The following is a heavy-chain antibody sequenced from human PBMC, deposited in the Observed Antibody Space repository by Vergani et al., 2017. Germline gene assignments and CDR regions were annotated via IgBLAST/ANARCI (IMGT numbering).Heavy chain of an antibody. J-gene: IGHJ3*02. CDR2: IYHSGST. CDR1: GYSISSGYY. Sequence: QVQLQESGSGLVKPSETLSLTCAVSGYSISSGYYWGWIRQPPGKGLEWIGSIYHSGSTYYNPSLKSRVTISVDTSKNQFSLKLSSVTAADTAVYYCARDGHYDFWSGYTIDAFDIWGQGTMVTVSS. CDR3: ARDGHYDFWSGYTIDAFDI. V-gene: IGHV4-38-2*02. D-gene: IGHD3-3*01.